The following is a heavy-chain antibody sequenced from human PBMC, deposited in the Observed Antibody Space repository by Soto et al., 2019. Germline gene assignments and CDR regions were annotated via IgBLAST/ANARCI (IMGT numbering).Heavy chain of an antibody. V-gene: IGHV3-23*01. J-gene: IGHJ5*02. CDR3: AKGPITIFGPDSNWFDP. D-gene: IGHD3-3*01. CDR2: ISGSGGST. CDR1: GFTFSSYA. Sequence: EVQLLESGGGLVQPGGSLRLSCAASGFTFSSYAMSWVRQAPGKGLEWVSAISGSGGSTYYADSVKGRFTISRDNSQNTLYLKMNSLRAEDTAVYYCAKGPITIFGPDSNWFDPWGQGTLVTVSS.